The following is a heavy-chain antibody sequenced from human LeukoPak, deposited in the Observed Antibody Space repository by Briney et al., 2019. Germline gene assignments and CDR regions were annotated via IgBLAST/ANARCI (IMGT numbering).Heavy chain of an antibody. Sequence: SSVKVSCKASGRSFITFGLSGVRQAPGQGLEWMGGIIPIFGPANYAQKFQGRVTITADESTSTAYMALSSLRSEDTAVYFCARATGNSDHSPREPIHWYFDLWGRGTLVTVSS. J-gene: IGHJ2*01. CDR1: GRSFITFG. CDR2: IIPIFGPA. CDR3: ARATGNSDHSPREPIHWYFDL. D-gene: IGHD4-23*01. V-gene: IGHV1-69*13.